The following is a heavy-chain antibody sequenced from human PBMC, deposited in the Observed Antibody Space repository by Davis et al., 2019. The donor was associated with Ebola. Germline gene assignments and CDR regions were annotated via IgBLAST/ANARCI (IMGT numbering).Heavy chain of an antibody. CDR1: GGSFSGYY. CDR3: ARAEGGYYDILTGPLDY. Sequence: SETLSLTCAVYGGSFSGYYWSWIRQPPGKGLEWIGEINHSGSTNYNPSLKSRVTISVDTSKNQFSLKLSSVTAADTAVYYCARAEGGYYDILTGPLDYWGQGTLVTVSS. CDR2: INHSGST. D-gene: IGHD3-9*01. J-gene: IGHJ4*02. V-gene: IGHV4-34*01.